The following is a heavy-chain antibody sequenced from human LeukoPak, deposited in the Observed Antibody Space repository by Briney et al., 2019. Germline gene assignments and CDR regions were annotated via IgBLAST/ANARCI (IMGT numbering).Heavy chain of an antibody. J-gene: IGHJ4*02. CDR1: GGTFSSYA. CDR3: ARGLGATDFDY. Sequence: SVKVSCKASGGTFSSYAISWVRQAPGQGLEWMGGIIPIFGTANYAQKFQGRVTITRNTSISTAYMELSSLRSEDSAVYYCARGLGATDFDYWGQGTLVTVSS. D-gene: IGHD1-26*01. V-gene: IGHV1-69*05. CDR2: IIPIFGTA.